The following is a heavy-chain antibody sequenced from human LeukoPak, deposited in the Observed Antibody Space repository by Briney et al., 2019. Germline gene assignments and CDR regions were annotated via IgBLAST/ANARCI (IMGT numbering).Heavy chain of an antibody. CDR2: IYYSGST. CDR1: GGSISSYY. J-gene: IGHJ4*02. V-gene: IGHV4-59*01. D-gene: IGHD3/OR15-3a*01. Sequence: SETLSLTCTVSGGSISSYYWSWIRQPPGKGLAWIGYIYYSGSTYYNPSPKSRVTISVDTSKNQFSLKLSSVTAADTAVYYCARVKGWTTYYFDYWGQGTLVTVSS. CDR3: ARVKGWTTYYFDY.